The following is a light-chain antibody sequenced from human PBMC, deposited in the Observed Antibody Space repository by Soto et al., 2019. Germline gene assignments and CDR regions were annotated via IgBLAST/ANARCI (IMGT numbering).Light chain of an antibody. CDR3: SLFTTTSTVL. CDR1: SSEIGAYYY. J-gene: IGLJ2*01. Sequence: QSALTQPASVSGSLGQSITISCTGTSSEIGAYYYVSWYQQHPGKAPRVMIFEVSMRHSGVSNRFSGSKSGNRASLTISGLQADDEGDYYCSLFTTTSTVLLGGGTKLTVL. CDR2: EVS. V-gene: IGLV2-14*01.